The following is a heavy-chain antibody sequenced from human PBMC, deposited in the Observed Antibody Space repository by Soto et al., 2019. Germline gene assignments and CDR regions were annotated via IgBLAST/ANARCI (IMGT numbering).Heavy chain of an antibody. CDR1: GYTFTNHG. V-gene: IGHV1-18*04. J-gene: IGHJ3*02. CDR3: ARDRVAGIWGEAFEI. CDR2: INPYNANV. D-gene: IGHD3-16*01. Sequence: QVQLVQSGAEVKKPGASVKVSCKTSGYTFTNHGINWVRQAPGQGLEWMGWINPYNANVNYAQKLQGRVPMTTDTSTRTAYMDLRSLTSDDTAVYYCARDRVAGIWGEAFEIWGQGTMVTVSS.